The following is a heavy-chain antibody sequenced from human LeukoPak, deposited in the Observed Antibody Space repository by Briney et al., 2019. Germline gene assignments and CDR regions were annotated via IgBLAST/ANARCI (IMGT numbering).Heavy chain of an antibody. CDR3: ARDSLEDYYDSSGYRYDAFDI. J-gene: IGHJ3*02. V-gene: IGHV1-18*01. Sequence: ASVKVSCKASGGTFTSYGISWVRQAPGQGLEWMGWISAYNGNTNYAQKLQGRVTMTTDTSTSTAYMELRSLRSDDTAVYYCARDSLEDYYDSSGYRYDAFDIWGQGTMVTVSS. CDR1: GGTFTSYG. CDR2: ISAYNGNT. D-gene: IGHD3-22*01.